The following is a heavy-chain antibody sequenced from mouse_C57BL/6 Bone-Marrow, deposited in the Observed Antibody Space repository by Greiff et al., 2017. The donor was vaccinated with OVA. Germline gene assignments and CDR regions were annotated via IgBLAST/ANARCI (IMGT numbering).Heavy chain of an antibody. CDR3: TSYGNFDY. J-gene: IGHJ2*01. D-gene: IGHD2-1*01. V-gene: IGHV14-4*01. Sequence: VQLKESGAELVRPGASVTLSCTASGFNIKDDYMHWVKHRPEQGLEWIGWIDPENGDTEYASKFQGKATITADTSSNTDYLQLSSLTSEDTAVYYCTSYGNFDYWGQGTTLTVSS. CDR2: IDPENGDT. CDR1: GFNIKDDY.